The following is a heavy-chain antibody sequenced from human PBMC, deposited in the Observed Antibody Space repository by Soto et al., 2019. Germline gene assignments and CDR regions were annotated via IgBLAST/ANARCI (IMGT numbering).Heavy chain of an antibody. V-gene: IGHV4-30-4*01. CDR2: IYYSGST. J-gene: IGHJ6*02. CDR1: GGSISSGDYY. Sequence: PSETLSLTCTVSGGSISSGDYYWSWIRQPPGKGLEWIGYIYYSGSTYYNPSLKSRVTISVDTSKNQFSLKLSSVTAADTAVYYCASLGPMVRGIYYYYGMDVWGQGTTVTVS. CDR3: ASLGPMVRGIYYYYGMDV. D-gene: IGHD3-10*01.